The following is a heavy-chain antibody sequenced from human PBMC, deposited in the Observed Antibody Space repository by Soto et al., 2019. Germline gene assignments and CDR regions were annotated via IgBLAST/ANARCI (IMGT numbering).Heavy chain of an antibody. CDR2: ISGSGGST. J-gene: IGHJ6*02. CDR3: AKDLFLTAVAAYYYYYGMDV. CDR1: GFTFSSYA. Sequence: EVQLLESGGGLVQPGGSLRLSCAASGFTFSSYAMSWVRQAPGKGLEWVSAISGSGGSTYYADSVKGRFTISRDNSKNTLYLQMNSLRAEDTAVYYCAKDLFLTAVAAYYYYYGMDVWGQGTTVTVSS. V-gene: IGHV3-23*01. D-gene: IGHD6-19*01.